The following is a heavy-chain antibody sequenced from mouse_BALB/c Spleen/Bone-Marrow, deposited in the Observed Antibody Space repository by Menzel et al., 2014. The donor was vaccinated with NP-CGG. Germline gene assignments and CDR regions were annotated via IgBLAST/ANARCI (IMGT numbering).Heavy chain of an antibody. CDR1: GYTFTSYW. CDR3: ARDWYFDV. J-gene: IGHJ1*01. CDR2: INPSTGYT. V-gene: IGHV1-7*01. Sequence: VQLKQSGAELAKPGASVKMSCKASGYTFTSYWMHWVKQRPGQGLEWIGHINPSTGYTEYNEKFKDKATLTADKSSSTVCMQLSSLTSEDSAVYYCARDWYFDVWGAGTTVTVSS.